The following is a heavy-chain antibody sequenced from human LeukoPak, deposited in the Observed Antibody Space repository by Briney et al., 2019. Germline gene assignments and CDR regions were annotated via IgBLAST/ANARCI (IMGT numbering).Heavy chain of an antibody. D-gene: IGHD1-26*01. CDR1: GFIVNTYP. V-gene: IGHV3-30*04. J-gene: IGHJ3*01. CDR2: ISSDGRDV. Sequence: PGRSLGLSCAASGFIVNTYPFHWVRQAAGKGLDWVSAISSDGRDVYYADSVKGRFTVSRDNSRDTLYLHIETLKPEDTAVYYCARESGDTGNFQNNGNDALHFWGQGAMVTVSS. CDR3: ARESGDTGNFQNNGNDALHF.